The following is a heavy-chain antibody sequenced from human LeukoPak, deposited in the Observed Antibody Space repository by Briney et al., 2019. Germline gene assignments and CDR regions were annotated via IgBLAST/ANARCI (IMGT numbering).Heavy chain of an antibody. CDR2: ISFDGVNT. D-gene: IGHD2-2*01. CDR3: ARGQGYESYYYMDV. V-gene: IGHV3-30*03. CDR1: GFTFSDYY. Sequence: GGSLRLSCAASGFTFSDYYMSWIRQAPGKGLEWVAVISFDGVNTFYADSVKGRFTISRDNSNNTVYLQMNNLRPEDTAVFYCARGQGYESYYYMDVWGKGTTVSVSS. J-gene: IGHJ6*03.